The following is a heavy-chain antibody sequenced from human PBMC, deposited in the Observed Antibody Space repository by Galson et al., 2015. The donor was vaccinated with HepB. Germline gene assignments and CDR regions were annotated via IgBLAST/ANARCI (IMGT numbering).Heavy chain of an antibody. J-gene: IGHJ6*03. CDR1: GFTFSSYA. V-gene: IGHV3-64D*06. Sequence: SLRLSCAASGFTFSSYAMHWVRQAPGKGLEYVSAISSNGGSTYYADSVKGRFTISRDNSKNTLYLQMSSLRAEDTAVYYCVKVSMESPGVAPQKYYYYYYMDVWGKGTTVTVSS. D-gene: IGHD3-3*01. CDR2: ISSNGGST. CDR3: VKVSMESPGVAPQKYYYYYYMDV.